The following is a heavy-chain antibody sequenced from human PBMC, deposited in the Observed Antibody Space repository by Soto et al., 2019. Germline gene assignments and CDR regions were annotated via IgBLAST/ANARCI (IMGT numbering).Heavy chain of an antibody. Sequence: QLVESGGGLVQPGGSLRLSCATSGFTFNTYWMTWVRQAPGKGLERVANIKEDGSEENYVYSVKGRFTISRDNGKNSLFLQMNRLRREDSAVYYCVRSFSFDWLLFTLDYWGQGTLVSVSS. J-gene: IGHJ4*02. CDR2: IKEDGSEE. D-gene: IGHD3-9*01. CDR1: GFTFNTYW. V-gene: IGHV3-7*01. CDR3: VRSFSFDWLLFTLDY.